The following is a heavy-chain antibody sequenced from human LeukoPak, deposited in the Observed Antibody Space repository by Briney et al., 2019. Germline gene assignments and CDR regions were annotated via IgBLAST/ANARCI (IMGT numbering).Heavy chain of an antibody. J-gene: IGHJ4*01. CDR3: ARDLRPANL. CDR1: GYTFTEHF. D-gene: IGHD1-7*01. Sequence: AASVKVSCKASGYTFTEHFTHWVRQAPGQGLQYMGWIHPASANTVYAQMFHGRVTLTRDTPATTTYMELSGLRSDDTAVYYCARDLRPANLWGQGTLVTVSS. V-gene: IGHV1-2*02. CDR2: IHPASANT.